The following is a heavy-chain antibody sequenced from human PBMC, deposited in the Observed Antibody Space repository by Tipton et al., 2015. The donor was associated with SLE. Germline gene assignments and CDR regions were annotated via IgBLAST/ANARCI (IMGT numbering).Heavy chain of an antibody. CDR3: GREARAGASQRVFAV. J-gene: IGHJ3*01. CDR1: RFTFSDYG. D-gene: IGHD1-26*01. CDR2: INSDGGRT. V-gene: IGHV3-74*01. Sequence: SLRLSCAASRFTFSDYGMHWVRQAPGKGLVWVARINSDGGRTAYADSVKGRFTISRDNAKNTVYLQMGSLSPEDMAVYSCGREARAGASQRVFAVWGQVTMATVSS.